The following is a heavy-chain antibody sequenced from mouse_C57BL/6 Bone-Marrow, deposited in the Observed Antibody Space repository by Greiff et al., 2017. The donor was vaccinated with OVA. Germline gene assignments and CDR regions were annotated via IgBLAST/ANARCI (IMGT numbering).Heavy chain of an antibody. J-gene: IGHJ1*03. CDR1: GFTFNTYA. Sequence: GGGLVQPKGSLKLSCAASGFTFNTYAMHWVRQAPGKGLEWVARIRSKSSNYATYYADSVKDRFTISRDDSQSMLYLQMNNLKTEDTAMYYCVRDFAYDYDSYWYFDVWGTGTTVTVSS. V-gene: IGHV10-3*01. CDR2: IRSKSSNYAT. D-gene: IGHD2-4*01. CDR3: VRDFAYDYDSYWYFDV.